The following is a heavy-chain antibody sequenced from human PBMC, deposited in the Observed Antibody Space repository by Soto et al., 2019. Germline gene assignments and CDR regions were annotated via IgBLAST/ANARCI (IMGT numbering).Heavy chain of an antibody. CDR2: IYSDGST. Sequence: GGSLTLSCAPSCFIVGSYYMRWVHEAPGKGLEWVSVIYSDGSTHYTDSVKDRFIISRDISKNTLYLQMNSLRAEDTAVYYCARARYDSSGYYFDYWGQGALVTVSS. V-gene: IGHV3-53*01. CDR3: ARARYDSSGYYFDY. J-gene: IGHJ4*02. D-gene: IGHD3-22*01. CDR1: CFIVGSYY.